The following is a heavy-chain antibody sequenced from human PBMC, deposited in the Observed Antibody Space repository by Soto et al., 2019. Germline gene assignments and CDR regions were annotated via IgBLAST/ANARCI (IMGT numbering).Heavy chain of an antibody. CDR3: ARAGTGADYYYYYGMDV. D-gene: IGHD3-10*01. J-gene: IGHJ6*02. CDR1: GFTFSSYS. CDR2: ISSSSSYI. Sequence: PGGSLRLSCAASGFTFSSYSMNWVRQAPGKGLEWVSSISSSSSYIYYADSVKGRFTISRDNAKNSLYLQMNSLRAEDTAVYYCARAGTGADYYYYYGMDVWGQGTTVTVSS. V-gene: IGHV3-21*01.